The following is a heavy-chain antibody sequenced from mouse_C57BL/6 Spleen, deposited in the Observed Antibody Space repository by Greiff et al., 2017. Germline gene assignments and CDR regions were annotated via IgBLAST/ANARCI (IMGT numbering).Heavy chain of an antibody. CDR2: IDPSDSYT. CDR1: GYTFTSYW. J-gene: IGHJ1*03. V-gene: IGHV1-69*01. CDR3: ARIREGYFDV. Sequence: QVQLQQSGAELVMPGASVKLSCKASGYTFTSYWMHWVKQRPGQGLEWIGEIDPSDSYTNYNQKFKGKSTLTVDKSSSTAYMQLSSLTSEDSAVYYCARIREGYFDVWGTGTTVTVSS.